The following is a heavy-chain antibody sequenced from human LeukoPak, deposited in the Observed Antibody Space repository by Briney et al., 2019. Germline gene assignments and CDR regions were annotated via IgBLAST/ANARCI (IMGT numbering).Heavy chain of an antibody. J-gene: IGHJ5*02. Sequence: GGSLRLSCAASGFTFSSYGMHWVRQAPGKGLKWVAVISYDGSNKYYADSVKGRFTISRDNSKNTLNLQMNSLRAEDTAVYYCARDLGQYYDTSDNWFDPWGQGTLVTVSS. CDR3: ARDLGQYYDTSDNWFDP. V-gene: IGHV3-30*03. CDR2: ISYDGSNK. D-gene: IGHD3-22*01. CDR1: GFTFSSYG.